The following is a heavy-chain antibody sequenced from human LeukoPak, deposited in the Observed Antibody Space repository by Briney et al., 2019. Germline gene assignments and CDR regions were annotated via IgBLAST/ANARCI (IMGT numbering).Heavy chain of an antibody. V-gene: IGHV1-8*01. D-gene: IGHD6-6*01. J-gene: IGHJ6*03. Sequence: ASVKVSCKAFGYTFTSYDINWVRQATGQGLEWMGWMNPNSGNTGYAQKFQGRVTMTSNTSTSTAYMELSSLRSEDTAVYYCATGDRTSSHNYYYYYYMDVWGKGTAVIVSS. CDR1: GYTFTSYD. CDR3: ATGDRTSSHNYYYYYYMDV. CDR2: MNPNSGNT.